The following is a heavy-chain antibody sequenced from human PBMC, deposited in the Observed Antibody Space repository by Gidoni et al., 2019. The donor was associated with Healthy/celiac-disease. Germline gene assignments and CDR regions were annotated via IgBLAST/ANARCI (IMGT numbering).Heavy chain of an antibody. CDR3: ARVGGVVTPFDY. V-gene: IGHV4-38-2*02. Sequence: QVQLQESGPGLVQPSETLSLTCTVSGYSISSGYYWGWIRQPPGKGLEWIGSSYHSGSTDYNPSLKSRVTISVDTSKNQFSLKLSSVTAADTAVYYCARVGGVVTPFDYWGQGTLVTVSS. CDR2: SYHSGST. D-gene: IGHD3-22*01. CDR1: GYSISSGYY. J-gene: IGHJ4*02.